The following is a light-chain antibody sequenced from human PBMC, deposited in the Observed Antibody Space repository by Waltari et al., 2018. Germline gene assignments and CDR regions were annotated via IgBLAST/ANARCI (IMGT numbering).Light chain of an antibody. V-gene: IGKV3-15*01. J-gene: IGKJ1*01. CDR2: AAS. Sequence: TQSPATLSVSPGESATLSCRATESVRTNLAWFQQKPGQAPRLLIYAASTRVTGIQTRFSGSGSGTEFTLTISSLQSEDFAVYYCQQYNNWPRTFGQGTKVEIK. CDR1: ESVRTN. CDR3: QQYNNWPRT.